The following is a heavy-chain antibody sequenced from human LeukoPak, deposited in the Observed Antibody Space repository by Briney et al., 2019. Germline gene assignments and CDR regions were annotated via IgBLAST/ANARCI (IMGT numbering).Heavy chain of an antibody. CDR1: GITFSNYN. V-gene: IGHV3-30*02. Sequence: PGGSLRLSCEASGITFSNYNMNWVRQAPGKGLEWVAFIRYDGSNKYYADSVKGRFTISRDNSKNTLYLQMNSLRAEDTAVYYCAKDLVVGATGGGQGTLVTVSS. CDR3: AKDLVVGATG. D-gene: IGHD1-26*01. CDR2: IRYDGSNK. J-gene: IGHJ4*02.